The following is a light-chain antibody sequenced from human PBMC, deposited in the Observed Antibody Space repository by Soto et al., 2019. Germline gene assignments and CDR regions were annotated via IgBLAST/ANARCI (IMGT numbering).Light chain of an antibody. CDR3: QSYDNRLRAV. J-gene: IGLJ1*01. CDR1: GSNIGAGYN. CDR2: GNT. V-gene: IGLV1-40*01. Sequence: QSVLTQPSSVSGDPGQTVTISCPGSGSNIGAGYNVHWYQQLPGTAPKLLIHGNTNRPSGVPDRFSGSKSGTSASLAITGLQVEDEGNYYCQSYDNRLRAVFGTGTKVTVL.